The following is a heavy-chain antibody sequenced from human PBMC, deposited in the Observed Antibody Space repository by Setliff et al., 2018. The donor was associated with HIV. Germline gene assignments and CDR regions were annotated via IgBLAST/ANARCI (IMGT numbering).Heavy chain of an antibody. Sequence: TGGSLRLSCAASGFTFSTSCMHWVRRAPGKGLEWISSISYRSSYIYYSDSVKGRFTLSRDNSKNTVYLQVGSLRPDDTAMYYCARSRPYNSALDYWGQGTLVTVSS. D-gene: IGHD6-25*01. CDR2: ISYRSSYI. J-gene: IGHJ4*02. V-gene: IGHV3-21*01. CDR1: GFTFSTSC. CDR3: ARSRPYNSALDY.